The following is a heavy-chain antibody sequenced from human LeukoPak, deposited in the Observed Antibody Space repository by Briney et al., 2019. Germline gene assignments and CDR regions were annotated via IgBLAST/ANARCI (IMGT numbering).Heavy chain of an antibody. J-gene: IGHJ4*02. D-gene: IGHD3-22*01. CDR1: GYTFTGYY. Sequence: ASVKVSCKASGYTFTGYYMHWVRQAPGQGLEWMGWINPNSGGTNYAQKFQGRVTMTRDTSISTAYMELSRLRSDDTAVYHCARDQAYYYDSSDGFDYWGQGTLVTVSS. CDR3: ARDQAYYYDSSDGFDY. CDR2: INPNSGGT. V-gene: IGHV1-2*02.